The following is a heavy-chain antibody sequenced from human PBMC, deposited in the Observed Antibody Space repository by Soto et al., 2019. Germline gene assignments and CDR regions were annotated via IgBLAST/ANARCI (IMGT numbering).Heavy chain of an antibody. J-gene: IGHJ4*02. V-gene: IGHV4-59*01. CDR1: GGSISSYY. CDR3: ARSRGGYFDY. D-gene: IGHD3-16*01. CDR2: IYYSGST. Sequence: QVQLQESGPGLVKPSETLSLTCTVSGGSISSYYWSWIRQPPGKGLEWIGYIYYSGSTNYNPSLKSRVTISVYTAKNQFSLKLSSVTAADTAVYYCARSRGGYFDYWGQGTLVTVSS.